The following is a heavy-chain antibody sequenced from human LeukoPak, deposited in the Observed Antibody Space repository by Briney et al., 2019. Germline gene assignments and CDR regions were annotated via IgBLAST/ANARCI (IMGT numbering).Heavy chain of an antibody. J-gene: IGHJ4*02. CDR1: GGSISSGGYY. D-gene: IGHD5-12*01. CDR2: IYYSGRT. V-gene: IGHV4-31*03. CDR3: ARGDSGYVPGDY. Sequence: SETLSLTCTVSGGSISSGGYYWSWIRQHPGKGLEWIGYIYYSGRTYYNPSLKSRVTISVDTSKNQFSLKLSSVTAADTAVYYCARGDSGYVPGDYWGQGTLVTVCS.